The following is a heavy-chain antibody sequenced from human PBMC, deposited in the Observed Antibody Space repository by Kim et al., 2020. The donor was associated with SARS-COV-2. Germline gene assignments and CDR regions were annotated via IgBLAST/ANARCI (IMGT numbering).Heavy chain of an antibody. CDR2: ISWDGGST. CDR3: AKDHGYYYGMDV. Sequence: GGSLRLSCAASGFTFDDYTMHWVRQAPGKGLEWVSLISWDGGSTYYADSVKGRFTISRDNSKNSLYLQMNSLRTEDTALYYCAKDHGYYYGMDVWGQGTTVTVSS. CDR1: GFTFDDYT. J-gene: IGHJ6*02. V-gene: IGHV3-43*01.